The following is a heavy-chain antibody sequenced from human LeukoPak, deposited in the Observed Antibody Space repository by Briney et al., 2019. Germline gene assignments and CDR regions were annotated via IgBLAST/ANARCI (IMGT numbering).Heavy chain of an antibody. D-gene: IGHD1-26*01. J-gene: IGHJ4*02. CDR1: GGTFSSYA. CDR2: ISAYNGNT. V-gene: IGHV1-18*01. CDR3: ARDRASGTYCLDY. Sequence: VASVKVSCKASGGTFSSYAISWVRQAPGQGLEWMGWISAYNGNTNYAQKLQGRVTMTTDTSTSTAYMELRNLRSDDTAVYYCARDRASGTYCLDYWGQGTLVTVSS.